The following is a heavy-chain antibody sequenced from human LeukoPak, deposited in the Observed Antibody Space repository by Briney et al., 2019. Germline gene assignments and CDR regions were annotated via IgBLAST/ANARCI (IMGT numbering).Heavy chain of an antibody. J-gene: IGHJ4*02. CDR1: GFTFSSYS. CDR3: AGAKYSGSYNDY. D-gene: IGHD1-26*01. Sequence: GGSLRLSCAASGFTFSSYSMNWVRQAPGKGLEWVSSISSSSSYIYYADSVKGRFTISRDNAKNSLYLQMNSLRAEDTAVYYCAGAKYSGSYNDYWGQGTLVTVSS. V-gene: IGHV3-21*01. CDR2: ISSSSSYI.